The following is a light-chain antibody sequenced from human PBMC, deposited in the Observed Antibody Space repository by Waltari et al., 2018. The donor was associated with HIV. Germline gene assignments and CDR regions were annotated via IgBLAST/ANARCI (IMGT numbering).Light chain of an antibody. J-gene: IGLJ3*02. Sequence: QSVLTQPPSVSAAPGQKVTISCSGSSSDIGSYSVSWYQQFPGTAPRRLIFDTYKRPSGIPDRFSASKSVTSATLDITGLQTGDEADYYCATWDNSLSIGVFGGGTKLTVL. V-gene: IGLV1-51*01. CDR1: SSDIGSYS. CDR2: DTY. CDR3: ATWDNSLSIGV.